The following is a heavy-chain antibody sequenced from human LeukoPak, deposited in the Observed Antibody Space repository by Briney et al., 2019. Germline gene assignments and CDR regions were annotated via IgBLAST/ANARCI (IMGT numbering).Heavy chain of an antibody. CDR3: ASGGSGLSLDY. Sequence: AASVKVSCKASGYAFTSYGISWVRQAPGQGLEWMGWISAYNGNTNYAQKLQGRVTMTTDTSTSTVYMELRSLTSDDTAVYYCASGGSGLSLDYWVQATQVTDSS. CDR2: ISAYNGNT. CDR1: GYAFTSYG. V-gene: IGHV1-18*01. D-gene: IGHD6-19*01. J-gene: IGHJ4*02.